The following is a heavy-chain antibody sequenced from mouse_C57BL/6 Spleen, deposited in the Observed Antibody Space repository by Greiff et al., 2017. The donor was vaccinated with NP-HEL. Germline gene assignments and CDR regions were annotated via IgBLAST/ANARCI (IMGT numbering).Heavy chain of an antibody. V-gene: IGHV5-4*01. CDR3: ARDRAMDY. CDR2: ISDGGSYT. CDR1: GFTFSSYA. J-gene: IGHJ4*01. Sequence: EVKLVESGGGLVKPGGSLTLSCAASGFTFSSYAMSWVRQTPAKRLEWVATISDGGSYTYYPDNVKGRFTISRDNANNNLYLQMSHLKSEDTAMYYCARDRAMDYWGQGTSVTVSS.